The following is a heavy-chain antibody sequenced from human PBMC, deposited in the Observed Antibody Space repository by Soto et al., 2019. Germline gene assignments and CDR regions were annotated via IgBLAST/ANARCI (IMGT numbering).Heavy chain of an antibody. CDR1: GGSISSDDYY. V-gene: IGHV4-39*01. Sequence: QLQLQESGPGLVKPSETLSLTCTVSGGSISSDDYYWGWIRQPPGKGLEWIGSIYYSGSTYYNPPXXXRXXIAVDTSKNQFSLKLDSVAASDTAVYYWARHPAASGSRFDPWGQGTLVTVTS. J-gene: IGHJ5*02. CDR3: ARHPAASGSRFDP. D-gene: IGHD6-25*01. CDR2: IYYSGST.